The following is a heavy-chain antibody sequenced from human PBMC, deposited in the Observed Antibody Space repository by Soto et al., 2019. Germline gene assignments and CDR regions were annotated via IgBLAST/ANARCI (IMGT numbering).Heavy chain of an antibody. D-gene: IGHD6-13*01. Sequence: ASVKVSCKASGYTFTGYYMHWVRQAPGQGLEWMGWISAYNGNTNYAQKLQGRVTMTTDTSTSTAYMELRSLRSDDTAVYYCARGGEYSSSPPFDYWGQGTLVTVSS. CDR2: ISAYNGNT. CDR1: GYTFTGYY. V-gene: IGHV1-18*04. J-gene: IGHJ4*02. CDR3: ARGGEYSSSPPFDY.